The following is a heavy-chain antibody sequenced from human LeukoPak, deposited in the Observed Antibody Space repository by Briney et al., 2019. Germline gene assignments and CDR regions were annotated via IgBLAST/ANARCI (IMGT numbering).Heavy chain of an antibody. CDR2: IYYSGST. Sequence: SETLSLTCTVSGGSISSYYWSWIRQPPGKGLEWIGYIYYSGSTNYNPSLESRVTISVDTSKNQFSLKLSSVTAADTAVYYCARIPYSSGWYGAGGVHYYFDYWGQGTLVTVSS. CDR3: ARIPYSSGWYGAGGVHYYFDY. V-gene: IGHV4-59*01. CDR1: GGSISSYY. J-gene: IGHJ4*02. D-gene: IGHD6-19*01.